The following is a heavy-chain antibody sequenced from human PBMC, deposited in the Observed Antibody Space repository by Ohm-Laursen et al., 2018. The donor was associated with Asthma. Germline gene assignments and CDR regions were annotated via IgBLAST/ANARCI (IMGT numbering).Heavy chain of an antibody. CDR2: IYYSGST. CDR1: GGSISSYY. Sequence: SETLSLTCTVSGGSISSYYWNWIRQPPGKGLEWIGYIYYSGSTSYNPSLKSRVTISVDTSKNQFSLRLSSLTAADTAVYYCARDTVNAFENWGQGLMVTVSS. D-gene: IGHD4-17*01. CDR3: ARDTVNAFEN. J-gene: IGHJ3*02. V-gene: IGHV4-59*01.